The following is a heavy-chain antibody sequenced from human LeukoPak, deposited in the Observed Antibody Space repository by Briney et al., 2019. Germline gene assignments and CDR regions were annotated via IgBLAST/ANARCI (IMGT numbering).Heavy chain of an antibody. CDR2: ISAYNGNT. CDR3: ARDRGCSSTSCYMTGGWFDP. CDR1: GYTFTSYG. V-gene: IGHV1-18*01. D-gene: IGHD2-2*02. J-gene: IGHJ5*02. Sequence: ASVKVSCKASGYTFTSYGISWVRQAPGQGLAWMGWISAYNGNTNYAQKLQGRVTMTTDTSTSTAYMELRSLRSDDTAVYYCARDRGCSSTSCYMTGGWFDPWGQGTLVTVSS.